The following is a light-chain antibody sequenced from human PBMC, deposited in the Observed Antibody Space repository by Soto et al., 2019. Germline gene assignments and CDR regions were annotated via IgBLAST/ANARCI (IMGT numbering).Light chain of an antibody. Sequence: DIQMTQSPSTLSASVGDRVTITCRASQDIRNYLNWFQQKPGKAPQLLIFDASNLEPGVPSSFSGSGSGTEFTLTISSLQPEDFATYYCLQYANLPLTFGGGTKV. CDR3: LQYANLPLT. CDR2: DAS. CDR1: QDIRNY. V-gene: IGKV1-33*01. J-gene: IGKJ4*01.